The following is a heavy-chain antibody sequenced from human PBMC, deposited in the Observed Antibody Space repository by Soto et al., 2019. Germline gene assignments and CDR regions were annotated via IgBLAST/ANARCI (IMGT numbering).Heavy chain of an antibody. D-gene: IGHD3-3*01. Sequence: ASVKVSCKASGYTFTSYGISWVRQAPGQGLEWMGWISAYNGNTNYAQKLQGRVTMTTNTSTSTAYMELSSLRSDDTAVYYCARLYYDFWSGASPYYYMDVWGKGTTVTVSS. J-gene: IGHJ6*03. CDR2: ISAYNGNT. CDR1: GYTFTSYG. V-gene: IGHV1-18*01. CDR3: ARLYYDFWSGASPYYYMDV.